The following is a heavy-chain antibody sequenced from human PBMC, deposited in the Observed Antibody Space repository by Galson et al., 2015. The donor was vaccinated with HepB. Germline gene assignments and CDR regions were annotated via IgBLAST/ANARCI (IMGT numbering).Heavy chain of an antibody. CDR2: IKEDGSEK. D-gene: IGHD3-10*01. CDR3: AKDREITMVRGVMMNY. J-gene: IGHJ4*02. Sequence: QAPGKGLEWVANIKEDGSEKNYAGSVKGRFTISRDNSKNTLYLQMNSLRAEDTAVYYCAKDREITMVRGVMMNYWGQGTLVTVSS. V-gene: IGHV3-30*18.